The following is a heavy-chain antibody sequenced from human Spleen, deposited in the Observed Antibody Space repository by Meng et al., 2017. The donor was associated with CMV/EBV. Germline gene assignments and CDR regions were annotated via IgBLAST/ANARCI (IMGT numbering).Heavy chain of an antibody. D-gene: IGHD5-18*01. Sequence: GESLKISCAASGFTFSSYWMHWVRQAPGEGLVWVSRINSDGSSTYYADSVKGRFTISRDNAKNSLYLQMNSLRTEDTAFYYCAKGALGQLWFKTQIDFWGQGTLVTVSS. CDR2: INSDGSST. CDR3: AKGALGQLWFKTQIDF. V-gene: IGHV3-74*01. CDR1: GFTFSSYW. J-gene: IGHJ4*02.